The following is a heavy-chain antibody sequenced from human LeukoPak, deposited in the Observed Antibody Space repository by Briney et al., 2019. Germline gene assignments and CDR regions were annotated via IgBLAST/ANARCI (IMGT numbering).Heavy chain of an antibody. V-gene: IGHV3-7*03. Sequence: GGSLRLSCAGSGFTFNNYAMSWVRQTPRKGLEWVANIKPDGTTKFYVDSVKGRFTISRDNALNSLYLQMNSLRAEDTAIYYCARSIPYGTTWYGRSDYWGQGTLVTVSS. D-gene: IGHD6-13*01. J-gene: IGHJ4*02. CDR2: IKPDGTTK. CDR3: ARSIPYGTTWYGRSDY. CDR1: GFTFNNYA.